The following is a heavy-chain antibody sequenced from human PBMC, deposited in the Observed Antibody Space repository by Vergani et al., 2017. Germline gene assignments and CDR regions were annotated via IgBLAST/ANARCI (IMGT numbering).Heavy chain of an antibody. CDR2: IYYSGNT. CDR3: AREWNGGYVDYYYYMDV. Sequence: QVQLQESGPGLVKPSQTLSLTCTVSGGSISSGCYYWSWIRQHPGKGLEWIGYIYYSGNTYYNPSLKSRLTISVDTSKNQFSLKLSSVTAADTAVYYCAREWNGGYVDYYYYMDVWGKXP. J-gene: IGHJ6*03. CDR1: GGSISSGCYY. D-gene: IGHD5-12*01. V-gene: IGHV4-31*03.